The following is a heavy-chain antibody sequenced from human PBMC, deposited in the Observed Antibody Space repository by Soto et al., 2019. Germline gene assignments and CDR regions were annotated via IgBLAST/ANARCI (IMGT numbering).Heavy chain of an antibody. J-gene: IGHJ4*02. Sequence: SETLSLICTVSGGSISSGGYYWSWIRQHPGKGLEWIGYIYYSGSTYYNPSLKSRVTISVDTSKNQFSLKLSSVTAADTAVYYCARTDSSGYDFDYWGQGTLVTVSS. V-gene: IGHV4-31*03. CDR2: IYYSGST. D-gene: IGHD3-22*01. CDR3: ARTDSSGYDFDY. CDR1: GGSISSGGYY.